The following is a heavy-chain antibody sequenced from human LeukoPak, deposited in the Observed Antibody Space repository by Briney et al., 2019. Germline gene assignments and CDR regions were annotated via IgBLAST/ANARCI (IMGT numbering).Heavy chain of an antibody. D-gene: IGHD5-12*01. Sequence: PGESLKISCKGSGYSFTSYWIGWVRQMPGKGLEWMGIIYPGDSDTRYSPSFQGQVTISADKSISTAYLQWSSLKASDTAMYYCARQGRSEDIVATIGYGDYEYHYWGQGTLVTVSS. J-gene: IGHJ4*02. CDR3: ARQGRSEDIVATIGYGDYEYHY. V-gene: IGHV5-51*01. CDR1: GYSFTSYW. CDR2: IYPGDSDT.